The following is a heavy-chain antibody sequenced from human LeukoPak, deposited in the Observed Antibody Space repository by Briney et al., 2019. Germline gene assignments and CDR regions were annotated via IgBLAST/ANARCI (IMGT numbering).Heavy chain of an antibody. CDR1: GFTFSSYS. CDR3: ASDIVATIQAH. D-gene: IGHD5-12*01. V-gene: IGHV3-21*01. Sequence: GGSLRLSCVASGFTFSSYSMNWVRQAPGKGREGVSSISSSSSYIYYADSVKGRFTISRDNAKNSLYLQMDSLRAEDTAVYYCASDIVATIQAHWGQGTLVTVSS. CDR2: ISSSSSYI. J-gene: IGHJ4*02.